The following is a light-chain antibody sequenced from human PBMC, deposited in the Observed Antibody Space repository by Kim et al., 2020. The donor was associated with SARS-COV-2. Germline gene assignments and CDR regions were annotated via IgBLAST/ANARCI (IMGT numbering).Light chain of an antibody. J-gene: IGLJ2*01. CDR2: DVS. CDR3: RSYTSISTPV. V-gene: IGLV2-14*03. Sequence: QSALTQPASVSGSPGQSITISCTGTSSDVGGYNYVSWYQQHPGKAPKLMIYDVSNRPSGVSNRFSGSKSGNTASLTISGLQAEDEADYYCRSYTSISTPVFGGGTQLTVL. CDR1: SSDVGGYNY.